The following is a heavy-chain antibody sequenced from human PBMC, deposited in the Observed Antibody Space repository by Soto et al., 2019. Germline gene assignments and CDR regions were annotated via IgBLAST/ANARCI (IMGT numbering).Heavy chain of an antibody. D-gene: IGHD3-22*01. CDR3: ARIGLYDSDDYYYPDY. V-gene: IGHV4-59*01. CDR1: GGAISTYY. CDR2: IYYTGST. J-gene: IGHJ4*02. Sequence: PSETLSLTCTVSGGAISTYYWIWIRQPPGKGLEWIGYIYYTGSTKYNPSLKSRVTMSVDTSKNQLSLKLSSVTAADTVVYYCARIGLYDSDDYYYPDYWGQGTLVTVSS.